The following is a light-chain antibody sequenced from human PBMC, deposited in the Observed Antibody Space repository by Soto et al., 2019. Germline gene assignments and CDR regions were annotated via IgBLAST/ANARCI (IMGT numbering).Light chain of an antibody. J-gene: IGLJ3*02. Sequence: QPVLTQSPSASASLGASVKLTCTLSSGHSSYAIAWHQQQPEKGPRYLMKLNSDGSHSKGDGIPDRVSGSSAGAERYLTSSSLQSEDEADYYCQTWGTGLLVFGGGTKLTVL. V-gene: IGLV4-69*01. CDR1: SGHSSYA. CDR2: LNSDGSH. CDR3: QTWGTGLLV.